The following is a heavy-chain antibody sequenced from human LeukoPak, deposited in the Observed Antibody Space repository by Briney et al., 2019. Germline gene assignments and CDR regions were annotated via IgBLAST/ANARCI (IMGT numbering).Heavy chain of an antibody. CDR1: GGSISSSSYY. D-gene: IGHD5-12*01. CDR3: ARSGSGYLRYYFDY. CDR2: IYYSGST. Sequence: PSETLSLTCTVSGGSISSSSYYWGWIRQPPGKGLEWIGSIYYSGSTYYSPSLKSRVTISVDTSKNQFSLKLNSVTAADTAVYYCARSGSGYLRYYFDYWGQGTLVTVSS. J-gene: IGHJ4*02. V-gene: IGHV4-39*07.